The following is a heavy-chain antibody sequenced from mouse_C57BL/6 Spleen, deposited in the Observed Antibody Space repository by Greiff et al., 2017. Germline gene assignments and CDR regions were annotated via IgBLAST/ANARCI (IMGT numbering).Heavy chain of an antibody. V-gene: IGHV1-61*01. CDR1: GYTFTSYW. Sequence: VQLQQPGAELVRPGSSVKLSCKASGYTFTSYWMAWVKQRPGQGLEWIGNIYPSDSETHYTQKFKDKATLTVDKSSSTAYMQLSSLTSEDSAVYYCARWEVRFAHWGHGTLVTVSA. J-gene: IGHJ3*01. CDR2: IYPSDSET. D-gene: IGHD4-1*01. CDR3: ARWEVRFAH.